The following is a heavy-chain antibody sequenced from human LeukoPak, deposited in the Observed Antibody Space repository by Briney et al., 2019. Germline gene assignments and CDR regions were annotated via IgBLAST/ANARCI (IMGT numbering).Heavy chain of an antibody. J-gene: IGHJ4*02. CDR2: IYPGDSDT. CDR1: GYTFTGYW. V-gene: IGHV5-51*01. D-gene: IGHD2-2*01. CDR3: ASNDLDCTTSTCYDAGFDY. Sequence: GESLKISCKGSGYTFTGYWIAWVRQMPGKGLEWMGIIYPGDSDTRYSPSFQGQVTISVDKSITTAYLQWSSLKASDTAMYYCASNDLDCTTSTCYDAGFDYWGQGTLVTVSS.